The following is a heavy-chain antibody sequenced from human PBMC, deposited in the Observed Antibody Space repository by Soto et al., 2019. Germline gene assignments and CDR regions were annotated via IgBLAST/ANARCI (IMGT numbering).Heavy chain of an antibody. CDR1: GGSISSSSYY. J-gene: IGHJ4*02. D-gene: IGHD3-22*01. V-gene: IGHV4-39*01. CDR3: ARHGRLLVLYYFDY. Sequence: PSETLSLTCTVSGGSISSSSYYWGWIRQPPGKGLEWIGSIYYSGSTYYNPSLKSRVTISVDTSKNQFSLKLSSVTAADTAVYCCARHGRLLVLYYFDYWGQGTLVTVSS. CDR2: IYYSGST.